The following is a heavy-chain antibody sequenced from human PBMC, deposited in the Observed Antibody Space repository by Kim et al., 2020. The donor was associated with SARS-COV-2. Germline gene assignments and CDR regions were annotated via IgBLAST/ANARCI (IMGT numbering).Heavy chain of an antibody. Sequence: ASVKVSCKASGYTFTSYYMHWVRQAPGQGLEWMGIINPSGGSTSYAQKFQGRVTMTRDTSTSTVYMELSSLRSEDTAVYYCARYVWLKSRPPAYCGGDCYNYYYYGMDVWGQGTTVTVSS. V-gene: IGHV1-46*01. D-gene: IGHD2-21*02. J-gene: IGHJ6*02. CDR2: INPSGGST. CDR3: ARYVWLKSRPPAYCGGDCYNYYYYGMDV. CDR1: GYTFTSYY.